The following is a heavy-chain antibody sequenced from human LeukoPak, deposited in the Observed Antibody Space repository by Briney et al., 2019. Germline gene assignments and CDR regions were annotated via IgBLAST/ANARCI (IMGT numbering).Heavy chain of an antibody. CDR2: IYYSGST. V-gene: IGHV4-39*01. D-gene: IGHD4-17*01. CDR3: ARLYGDFLFDY. CDR1: GGSTSSSSYY. Sequence: SETLSLTCTVSGGSTSSSSYYWGWIRQPPGKGLEWIGSIYYSGSTYYNPSLKSRVTISVDTSKNQFSLKRSSVTAADTAVYYCARLYGDFLFDYWGQGTLVTVSS. J-gene: IGHJ4*02.